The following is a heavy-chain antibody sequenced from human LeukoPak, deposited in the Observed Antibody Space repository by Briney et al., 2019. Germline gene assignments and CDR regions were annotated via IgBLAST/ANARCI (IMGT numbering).Heavy chain of an antibody. J-gene: IGHJ6*03. CDR2: IWNDGSNK. D-gene: IGHD2-2*02. CDR1: GFTFSSYG. CDR3: AKDRSLGYCSSSSCYRNFMDV. Sequence: PGGSLRLSCAASGFTFSSYGMHWVRQATGKGPEWVAVIWNDGSNKYYADSVKGRFTISRDNSKDTLYLQMNSLRAEDTAVYYCAKDRSLGYCSSSSCYRNFMDVWGKGTTVTVSS. V-gene: IGHV3-33*06.